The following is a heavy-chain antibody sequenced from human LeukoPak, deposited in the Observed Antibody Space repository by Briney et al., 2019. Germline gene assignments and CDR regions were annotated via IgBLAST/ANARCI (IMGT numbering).Heavy chain of an antibody. Sequence: PSGVSLRLSCAASGFTFNNYAISWLRQAPGEGREGVSGISGTGVKTVYSDSVKGRFTISRDNSKNTLYLQMNTLSAEDTAVYYCAQDLLSGTGYYSWGIFDYWGQGTLVTVSS. CDR1: GFTFNNYA. CDR3: AQDLLSGTGYYSWGIFDY. D-gene: IGHD3-10*01. CDR2: ISGTGVKT. V-gene: IGHV3-23*01. J-gene: IGHJ4*02.